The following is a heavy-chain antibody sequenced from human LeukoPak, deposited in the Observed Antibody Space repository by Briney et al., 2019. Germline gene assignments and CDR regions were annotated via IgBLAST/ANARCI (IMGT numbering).Heavy chain of an antibody. CDR2: ISGSSSHA. CDR1: GFTFSDYY. V-gene: IGHV3-11*06. J-gene: IGHJ4*02. D-gene: IGHD2-2*01. Sequence: GGSLRLSCAASGFTFSDYYMSWIRQAPGKGLEWVSYISGSSSHADYADSVKGRLTISRDNAENSMYLQMNSLRAEDTAVYYCARCYCSSISCYYYFDSWGQGTLVTVSS. CDR3: ARCYCSSISCYYYFDS.